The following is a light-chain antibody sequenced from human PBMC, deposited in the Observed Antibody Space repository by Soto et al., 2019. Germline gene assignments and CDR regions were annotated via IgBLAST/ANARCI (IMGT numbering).Light chain of an antibody. J-gene: IGLJ1*01. CDR2: GNS. CDR3: QSYDSSLSGYV. V-gene: IGLV1-40*01. Sequence: QSVLTQPPSVSGAPGQRVTISCTGSSSNIGAGYDVHWYQQLPGTAPKLLIHGNSNRPSEVPDRFSGSKSGTSASLGITGLQAEDEADYYCQSYDSSLSGYVFGTGTKVTVL. CDR1: SSNIGAGYD.